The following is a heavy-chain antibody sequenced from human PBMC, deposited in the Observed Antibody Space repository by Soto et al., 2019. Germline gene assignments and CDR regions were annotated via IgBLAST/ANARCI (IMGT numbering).Heavy chain of an antibody. CDR3: ARGTGTTRMGY. CDR1: GGSISSYY. D-gene: IGHD1-1*01. J-gene: IGHJ4*02. CDR2: IYYSGST. V-gene: IGHV4-59*01. Sequence: QVQLQESGPGLVKPSETLSLTCTVSGGSISSYYWSWIRQPPGKGLEWIGYIYYSGSTNYNPSLKSRVTISVDTSKNQFSLKLSSVTAADTAVYYCARGTGTTRMGYWGQGTLVTVSS.